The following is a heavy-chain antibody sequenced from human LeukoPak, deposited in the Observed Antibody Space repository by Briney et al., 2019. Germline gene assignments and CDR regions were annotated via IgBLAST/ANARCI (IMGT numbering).Heavy chain of an antibody. CDR2: IYYSGST. CDR3: ARGYNFWSGYSGYYFDY. V-gene: IGHV4-31*03. D-gene: IGHD3-3*01. Sequence: SETLSLTCTVSGGSVSSGSYYWSWIRQHPGKGLEWIGYIYYSGSTYYNPSLKSRVTISVDTSKNQFSLKLSSVTAADTAVYYCARGYNFWSGYSGYYFDYWGQGTLVTVSS. CDR1: GGSVSSGSYY. J-gene: IGHJ4*02.